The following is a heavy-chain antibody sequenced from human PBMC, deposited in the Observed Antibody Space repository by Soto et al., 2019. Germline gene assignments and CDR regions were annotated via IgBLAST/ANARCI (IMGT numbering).Heavy chain of an antibody. Sequence: GGSLRLSCAASGFTVSSNYMSWVRQAPGKGLEWVSVIYSGGSTYYADSVKGRFTISRHNSKNTLYLQMNSLRAEDTAVYYCARVEAARPAYYYYYYMDVWGKGTTVTVSS. D-gene: IGHD6-6*01. CDR3: ARVEAARPAYYYYYYMDV. V-gene: IGHV3-53*04. J-gene: IGHJ6*03. CDR2: IYSGGST. CDR1: GFTVSSNY.